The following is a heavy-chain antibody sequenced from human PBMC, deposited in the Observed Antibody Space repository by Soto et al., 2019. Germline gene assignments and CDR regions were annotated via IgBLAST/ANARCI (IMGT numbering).Heavy chain of an antibody. D-gene: IGHD2-2*02. Sequence: PSQTLSLTCAISGDSVSSNSASWNWIRQSPSRGLEWLGRTYYRSKWYNDYAVSVKSRITINPDTSKNQFSLQLNSVTPEDTAVYYCARDLLRSIVVVPAAITTVVYYYYGTDVWGQGTTVTVS. CDR2: TYYRSKWYN. CDR3: ARDLLRSIVVVPAAITTVVYYYYGTDV. CDR1: GDSVSSNSAS. J-gene: IGHJ6*02. V-gene: IGHV6-1*01.